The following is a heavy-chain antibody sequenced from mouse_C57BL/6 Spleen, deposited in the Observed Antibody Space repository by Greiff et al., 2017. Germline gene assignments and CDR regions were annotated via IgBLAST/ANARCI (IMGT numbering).Heavy chain of an antibody. J-gene: IGHJ4*01. V-gene: IGHV5-4*01. CDR2: ISDGGSYT. Sequence: EVQGVESGGGLVKPGGSLKLSCAASGFTFSSYAMSWVRPTPEKRLEWVATISDGGSYTYYPDNVKGRFTISRANAKNNLYLQMSHLKSEDTAMYYCARAPNSDYAMDYWGQGTSVTVSS. CDR3: ARAPNSDYAMDY. CDR1: GFTFSSYA.